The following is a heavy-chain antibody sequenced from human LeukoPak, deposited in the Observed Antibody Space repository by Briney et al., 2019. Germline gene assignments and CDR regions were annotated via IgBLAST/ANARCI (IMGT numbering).Heavy chain of an antibody. J-gene: IGHJ4*02. V-gene: IGHV3-7*01. CDR3: VRDGGVSGYDLLDY. Sequence: PGGSLRLSRATAGFTFSSYWMTWVRRAPGKGLEWVANIKQDGSEKYYVDSVKGRFTISRDNAKNSLSLQMNSLRAEDTAVYYCVRDGGVSGYDLLDYWGQGTLVTVSS. D-gene: IGHD5-12*01. CDR1: GFTFSSYW. CDR2: IKQDGSEK.